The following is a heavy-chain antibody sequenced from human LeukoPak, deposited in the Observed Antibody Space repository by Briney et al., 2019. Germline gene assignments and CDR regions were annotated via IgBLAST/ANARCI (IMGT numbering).Heavy chain of an antibody. CDR3: ARGHLAGGPYYYMDV. D-gene: IGHD1-14*01. CDR2: MNPNNGDT. CDR1: GYTFSNHG. Sequence: GASVKVSCKASGYTFSNHGISWVRQASGQGLEWMGWMNPNNGDTGSAPKFQGRVTITRDTSISTVHMELRSLRSEDTAVYYCARGHLAGGPYYYMDVWGKGTTVTVSS. V-gene: IGHV1-8*01. J-gene: IGHJ6*03.